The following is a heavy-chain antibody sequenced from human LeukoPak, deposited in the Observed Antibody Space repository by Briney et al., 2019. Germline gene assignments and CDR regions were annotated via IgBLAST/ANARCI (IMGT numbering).Heavy chain of an antibody. D-gene: IGHD6-19*01. CDR2: IYYTGST. J-gene: IGHJ4*02. CDR1: GGSISTYY. CDR3: ARGRSSGWYFDS. Sequence: SETPSLTCTVSGGSISTYYWTWIRQPPGKGLEWIGYIYYTGSTNHNPSLKSRVTISVDPSKKQLSLELSSVTAADTAVYYCARGRSSGWYFDSWGQGTLVTVSS. V-gene: IGHV4-59*08.